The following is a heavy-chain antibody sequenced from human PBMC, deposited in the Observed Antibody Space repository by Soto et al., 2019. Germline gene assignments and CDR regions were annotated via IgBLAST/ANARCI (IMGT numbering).Heavy chain of an antibody. D-gene: IGHD3-10*01. CDR3: TRDLTWFWELLSLDAFDI. Sequence: GGSLRLSCTASGFTFGDYAMSWFRQAPGKGLEWVGFIRSKAYGGTTEYAASVKGRFTISRDDSKSIAYLQMNSLKTEDTAVYYCTRDLTWFWELLSLDAFDIWGQGTMVTVSS. CDR1: GFTFGDYA. V-gene: IGHV3-49*03. J-gene: IGHJ3*02. CDR2: IRSKAYGGTT.